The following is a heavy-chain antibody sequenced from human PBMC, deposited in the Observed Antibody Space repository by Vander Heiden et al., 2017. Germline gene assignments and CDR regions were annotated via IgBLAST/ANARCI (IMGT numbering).Heavy chain of an antibody. D-gene: IGHD2-21*01. V-gene: IGHV3-23*01. CDR1: GFTFSSYA. CDR2: ISASGDGT. J-gene: IGHJ6*02. CDR3: TNPVGDSTGMDV. Sequence: EGQLLESGGGVVQPGASVRLSCATSGFTFSSYALSWVRQAPGKGLEWIAGISASGDGTNYADSVKGRFTISRDRSERTLSLEMNSLRADDTAVYYCTNPVGDSTGMDVWGQGTTVTVSS.